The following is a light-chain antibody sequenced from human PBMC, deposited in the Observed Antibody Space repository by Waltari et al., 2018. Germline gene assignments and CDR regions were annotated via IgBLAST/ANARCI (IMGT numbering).Light chain of an antibody. CDR2: VNSDGSH. V-gene: IGLV4-69*01. J-gene: IGLJ3*02. CDR3: QTGGHGTWV. Sequence: LVLTQSPSASASLGASVKLTCTLSRGYSGNVLAWLQQQPGKGPRYLMKVNSDGSHRKGDDIPDRFSASNSGTEYYLTISSLQSEDEADYYCQTGGHGTWVFGGGTKLTVL. CDR1: RGYSGNV.